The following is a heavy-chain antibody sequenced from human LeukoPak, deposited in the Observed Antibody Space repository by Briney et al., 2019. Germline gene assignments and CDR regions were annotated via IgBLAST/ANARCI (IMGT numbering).Heavy chain of an antibody. CDR3: ARGGRGIEAAGTSFDY. Sequence: ASVKVSCKASGYTFTSYGISWVRQAPGQGLEWMGWISAYNGNTNYAQKLQGRLTMTTDTSTSTAYMELRSLRSDDTAVYYSARGGRGIEAAGTSFDYWGQGTLVTVSS. CDR2: ISAYNGNT. CDR1: GYTFTSYG. D-gene: IGHD6-13*01. J-gene: IGHJ4*02. V-gene: IGHV1-18*01.